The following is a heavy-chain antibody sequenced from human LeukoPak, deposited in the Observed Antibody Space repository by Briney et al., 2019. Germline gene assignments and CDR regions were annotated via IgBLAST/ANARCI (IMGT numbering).Heavy chain of an antibody. V-gene: IGHV4-34*01. CDR1: GGSFSGYY. CDR3: ARGRSVAGTPDYYYMDV. J-gene: IGHJ6*03. CDR2: INHSGGT. Sequence: PSETLSLTCAVYGGSFSGYYWSWIRQPPGKGLEWIGEINHSGGTNYNPSLKSRVTISVDTSKNQFSLKLSSVTAADTAVYYCARGRSVAGTPDYYYMDVWGKGTTVTVSS. D-gene: IGHD6-19*01.